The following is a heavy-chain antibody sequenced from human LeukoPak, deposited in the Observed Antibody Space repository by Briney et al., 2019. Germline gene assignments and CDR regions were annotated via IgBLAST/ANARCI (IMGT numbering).Heavy chain of an antibody. J-gene: IGHJ6*03. V-gene: IGHV4-59*04. D-gene: IGHD3-10*01. Sequence: SETLSLTCTVSGGSISSYYWSWIRQPPGKGLEWIGYIYYSGSTYYNPSLKSRVTISVDTSKNQFSLKLSSVTAADTAVYYCARNGLGERKNYYYYYYMDVWGKGTTVTISS. CDR3: ARNGLGERKNYYYYYYMDV. CDR2: IYYSGST. CDR1: GGSISSYY.